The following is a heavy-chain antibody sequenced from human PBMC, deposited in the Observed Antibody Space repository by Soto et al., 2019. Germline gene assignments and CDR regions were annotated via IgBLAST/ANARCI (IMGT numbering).Heavy chain of an antibody. D-gene: IGHD1-1*01. J-gene: IGHJ4*02. CDR3: ARGNWKYGYFDY. CDR1: GFTFSSSG. Sequence: QVQLVESGGGVVQPGRSLRLSCAASGFTFSSSGMHWVRQAPGKGLEWVAVIWHDGSYKYKTDSVKGRFTISRDNSKNTLYLQMNSLSYEDTAVYYCARGNWKYGYFDYWGQGTLVTVSS. CDR2: IWHDGSYK. V-gene: IGHV3-33*01.